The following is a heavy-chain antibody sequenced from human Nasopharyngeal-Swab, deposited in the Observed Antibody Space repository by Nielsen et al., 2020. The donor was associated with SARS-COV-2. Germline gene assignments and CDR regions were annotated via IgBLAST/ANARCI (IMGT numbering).Heavy chain of an antibody. D-gene: IGHD1-7*01. CDR1: GFTVSSNY. Sequence: GESLKISCAASGFTVSSNYMSWVRQAPGKGLEWVSVIYSGGSTHYADSVKGRFTISRDNSKNTLYLQMNSLRAEDTAVYYCARAGITGTPWGWFDPWGQGTLVTVSS. CDR2: IYSGGST. CDR3: ARAGITGTPWGWFDP. V-gene: IGHV3-53*01. J-gene: IGHJ5*02.